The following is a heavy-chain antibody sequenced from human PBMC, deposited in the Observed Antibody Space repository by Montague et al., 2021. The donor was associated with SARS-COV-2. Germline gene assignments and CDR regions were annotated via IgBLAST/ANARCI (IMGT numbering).Heavy chain of an antibody. CDR2: VYFTGST. CDR1: GGYITEYY. J-gene: IGHJ4*02. CDR3: ARHRGFGDLWALDY. V-gene: IGHV4-59*08. Sequence: SETLSLTCSVSGGYITEYYWSRIRQSPGKRLEWIGYVYFTGSTDYNPSLKSRVTISVDTSKNQFSLQLASVTAADTAVYYCARHRGFGDLWALDYWGQGTLVAVSS. D-gene: IGHD3-10*01.